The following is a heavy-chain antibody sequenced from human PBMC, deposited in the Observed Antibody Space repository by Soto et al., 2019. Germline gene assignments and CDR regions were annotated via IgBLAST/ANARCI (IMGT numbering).Heavy chain of an antibody. D-gene: IGHD5-12*01. Sequence: GGSLRLSCAAFGFTFSSYGMHWVRQAPGKGLEWVAVISYDGSNKYYADSVKGRFTISRDNSKNTLYLQMNSLRAEDTAVYYCARDYADGYKPVYDAFDIWGQGTMVTVSS. CDR2: ISYDGSNK. J-gene: IGHJ3*02. V-gene: IGHV3-30*03. CDR3: ARDYADGYKPVYDAFDI. CDR1: GFTFSSYG.